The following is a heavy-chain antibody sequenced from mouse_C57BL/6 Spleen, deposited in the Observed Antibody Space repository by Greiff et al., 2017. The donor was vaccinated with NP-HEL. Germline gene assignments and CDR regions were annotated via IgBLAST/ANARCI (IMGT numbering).Heavy chain of an antibody. J-gene: IGHJ4*01. D-gene: IGHD2-5*01. CDR1: GYTFTSYN. V-gene: IGHV1-12*01. CDR3: AQGYSKEDYYAMDY. Sequence: LQQSGAELVRPGASVKMSCKASGYTFTSYNMHWVKQTPRQGLEWIGAIYPGNGDTSYNQKFKGKATLTVDKSSSTAYMQLSSLTSEDSAVYFCAQGYSKEDYYAMDYWGQGTSVTVSS. CDR2: IYPGNGDT.